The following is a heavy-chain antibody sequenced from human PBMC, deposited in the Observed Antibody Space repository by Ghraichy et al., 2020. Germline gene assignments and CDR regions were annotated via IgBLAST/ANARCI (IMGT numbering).Heavy chain of an antibody. CDR1: GFTFSSFR. D-gene: IGHD2-21*01. CDR3: ARDVGVIWAFDI. V-gene: IGHV3-21*01. Sequence: GGSLRLSCAASGFTFSSFRMAWVRQAPGKGLEWVSSIRSGSEYIYSADSVKGRFTISRDNANKVLYLQMISLRAEDTAVYYCARDVGVIWAFDIWGQGTLVSVSS. CDR2: IRSGSEYI. J-gene: IGHJ3*02.